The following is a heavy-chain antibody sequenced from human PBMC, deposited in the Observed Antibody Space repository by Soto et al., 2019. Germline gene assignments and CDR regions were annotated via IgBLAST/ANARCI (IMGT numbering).Heavy chain of an antibody. Sequence: PSETLSLTCTVSGGSISSGGYYWSWIRQHPGKGLEWIGYIYYSGSTYYNPSLKSRVTISVDTSKNQFSLKLSSVTAADTAVYYFGWGGPLYYDILTGYPRPFDYWGKGTLVTVPS. D-gene: IGHD3-9*01. CDR3: GWGGPLYYDILTGYPRPFDY. V-gene: IGHV4-31*03. CDR2: IYYSGST. CDR1: GGSISSGGYY. J-gene: IGHJ4*02.